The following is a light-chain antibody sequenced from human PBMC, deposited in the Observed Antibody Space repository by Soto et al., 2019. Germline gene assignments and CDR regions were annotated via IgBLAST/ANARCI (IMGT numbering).Light chain of an antibody. CDR3: EECENTPPT. Sequence: DIVMTQSPDSLAVSLGERATINCKSSQSVLYSSNNKNYLAWYQQRPGQAPKLLIYCASTREYGVPDRFSGSRAVTDFTLTITSLQAEDVAVYYCEECENTPPTFGQGTKLEIK. J-gene: IGKJ2*01. V-gene: IGKV4-1*01. CDR1: QSVLYSSNNKNY. CDR2: CAS.